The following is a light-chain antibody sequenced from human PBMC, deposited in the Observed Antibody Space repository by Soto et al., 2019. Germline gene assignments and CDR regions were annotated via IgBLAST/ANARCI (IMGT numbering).Light chain of an antibody. CDR3: QPYDSSLSGVI. V-gene: IGLV1-40*01. Sequence: QSVLTQPPSVSGAPGQKVTISCTGSSSNIGAGYDVQWYQQLPGTAPKVLIYGNSNRPSGVPDRFSGSKSGASASLVITGLQAEDEADYYCQPYDSSLSGVIFGGGTKLTVL. CDR2: GNS. CDR1: SSNIGAGYD. J-gene: IGLJ2*01.